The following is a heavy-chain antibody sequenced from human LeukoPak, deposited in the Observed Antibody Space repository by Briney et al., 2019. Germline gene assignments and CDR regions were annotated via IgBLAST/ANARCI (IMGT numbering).Heavy chain of an antibody. CDR3: AREGRIVGATVDY. Sequence: SETLSLTCTVSGGSISSGSYYWSWIRQPAGKGLEWIGRIYTSGSTNYNPSLKRRVTISVDTSKNQFSLKLSSVTAADTAVYYCAREGRIVGATVDYWGQGTLVTVSS. J-gene: IGHJ4*02. V-gene: IGHV4-61*02. CDR2: IYTSGST. CDR1: GGSISSGSYY. D-gene: IGHD1-26*01.